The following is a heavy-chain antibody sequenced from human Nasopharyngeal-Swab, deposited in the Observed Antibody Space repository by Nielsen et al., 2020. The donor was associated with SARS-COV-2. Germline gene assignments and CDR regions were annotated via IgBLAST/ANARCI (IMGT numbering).Heavy chain of an antibody. Sequence: GSLRLSCTVPGGSISSYFWSWIRQPPGKGLEWIGYMYHSGNTNYNPSLKSRVTISVDTSKNQFSLKLSSVTAADTAVYYCARDYSFSYGMDVWGQGTTVTVSS. CDR1: GGSISSYF. CDR2: MYHSGNT. D-gene: IGHD4-11*01. V-gene: IGHV4-59*01. CDR3: ARDYSFSYGMDV. J-gene: IGHJ6*02.